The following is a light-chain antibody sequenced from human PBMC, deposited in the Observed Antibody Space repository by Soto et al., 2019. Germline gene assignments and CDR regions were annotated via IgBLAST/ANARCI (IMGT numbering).Light chain of an antibody. J-gene: IGKJ1*01. CDR3: MQGTHWPPT. Sequence: DVVMTQSPLSLPVTLGQSASMSCRSSQSLVSTDGNTYLNWFHQRPGQSPRRLIYKVSNRDPGVPDRFSGSGSGTDFTLRISRMEAEDVGTYYCMQGTHWPPTFGQGTKVEIK. CDR2: KVS. CDR1: QSLVSTDGNTY. V-gene: IGKV2-30*01.